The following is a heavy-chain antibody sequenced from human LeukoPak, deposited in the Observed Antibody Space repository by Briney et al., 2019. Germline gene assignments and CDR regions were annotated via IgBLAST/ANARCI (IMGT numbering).Heavy chain of an antibody. D-gene: IGHD3-22*01. CDR1: GGSFSGYY. V-gene: IGHV4-34*01. CDR3: ARGLDMIVIVAWYFDL. Sequence: SETLSLTCAVYGGSFSGYYWSWIRQPPGKGLEWIGEINHSGSTNYNPSLKSRVTISVDTSKNQFSLKLSSVTAADTAVCYCARGLDMIVIVAWYFDLWGRGTLVTVSS. J-gene: IGHJ2*01. CDR2: INHSGST.